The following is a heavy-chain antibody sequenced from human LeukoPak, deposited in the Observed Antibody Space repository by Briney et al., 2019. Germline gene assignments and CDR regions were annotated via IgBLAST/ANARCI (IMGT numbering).Heavy chain of an antibody. CDR3: ARGDIAVAGDFDY. V-gene: IGHV4-61*01. CDR2: IYYSGST. J-gene: IGHJ4*02. D-gene: IGHD6-19*01. CDR1: GGSISSGSYY. Sequence: PSQTLSLTCTVSGGSISSGSYYWSWIRQPPGKGLEWIGYIYYSGSTNYNPSLKSRVTISVDTSKNQFSLKLSSVTAADTAVYYCARGDIAVAGDFDYWGQGTLVTVSS.